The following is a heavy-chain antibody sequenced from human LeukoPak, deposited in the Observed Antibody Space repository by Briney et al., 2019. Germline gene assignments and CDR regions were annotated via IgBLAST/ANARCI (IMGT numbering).Heavy chain of an antibody. J-gene: IGHJ4*02. V-gene: IGHV4-59*08. D-gene: IGHD1-26*01. CDR3: ATQARIVGATGYFDY. Sequence: SETLSLTCSVSGGSISSYYWSRIRQPPGKGLEWIGYIFYSGSTNYNPSLKSRVTISLDTSKNQFSLKLSSVTAADTAVYYCATQARIVGATGYFDYWGQGTLVTVSS. CDR2: IFYSGST. CDR1: GGSISSYY.